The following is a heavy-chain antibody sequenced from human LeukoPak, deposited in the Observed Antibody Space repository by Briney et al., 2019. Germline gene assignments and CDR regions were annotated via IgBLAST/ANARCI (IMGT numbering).Heavy chain of an antibody. CDR1: GGTFNSYA. V-gene: IGHV1-69*04. Sequence: SVKVSCKASGGTFNSYAINWVRQAPGQGLEWMGRIIPILGITNYAQKFQGRVTITADKSTSTAYMELSSLRSEDTAVFYCASGSYCGGDCYSPLQYWGQGTLVIVSS. CDR3: ASGSYCGGDCYSPLQY. D-gene: IGHD2-21*02. CDR2: IIPILGIT. J-gene: IGHJ1*01.